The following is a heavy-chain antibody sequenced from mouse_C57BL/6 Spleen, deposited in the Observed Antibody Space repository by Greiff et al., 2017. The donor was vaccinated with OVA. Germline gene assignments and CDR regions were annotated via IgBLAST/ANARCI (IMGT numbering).Heavy chain of an antibody. CDR2: INPSNGGT. V-gene: IGHV1-53*01. CDR1: GYTFTSYW. Sequence: VQLQQSGTELVKPGASVKLSCKASGYTFTSYWMHWVKQRPGQGLEWIGNINPSNGGTNYNEKFKSKATLTVDKSSSTAYMQLCSLTSEDSAVSYFAWAYYSHWYFDVWGTGPTVTVSS. J-gene: IGHJ1*03. CDR3: AWAYYSHWYFDV. D-gene: IGHD2-12*01.